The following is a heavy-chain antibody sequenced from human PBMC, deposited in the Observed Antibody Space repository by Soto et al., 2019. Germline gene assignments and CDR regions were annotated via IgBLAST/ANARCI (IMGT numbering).Heavy chain of an antibody. CDR3: ARDLVAATQYYYYDGMDV. V-gene: IGHV1-69*12. J-gene: IGHJ6*02. CDR2: IIPIFGTE. Sequence: QVQLVQSWAEVKKPGSSVKVSCKASGGTFSSYAISWVRQAPGQGLEGMGGIIPIFGTENYAQKFQGRVTSTADESTSTAYMELSSLRSEDTAVYYCARDLVAATQYYYYDGMDVWGQGTKVTVSS. CDR1: GGTFSSYA. D-gene: IGHD2-15*01.